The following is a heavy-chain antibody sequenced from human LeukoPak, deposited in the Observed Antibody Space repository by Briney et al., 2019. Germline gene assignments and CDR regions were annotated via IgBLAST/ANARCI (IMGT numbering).Heavy chain of an antibody. CDR1: GFTFRSYG. J-gene: IGHJ4*02. Sequence: PGGSLRLSCAASGFTFRSYGMHWVRQAPGKGLEWVAFIRFDGSNEYYADSVKGRFTISRDNSKNILYLQMNSLRAEDTAVYYCAKDGTYYYDSSGYSFDYWGQGTLVTVSS. CDR3: AKDGTYYYDSSGYSFDY. V-gene: IGHV3-30*02. D-gene: IGHD3-22*01. CDR2: IRFDGSNE.